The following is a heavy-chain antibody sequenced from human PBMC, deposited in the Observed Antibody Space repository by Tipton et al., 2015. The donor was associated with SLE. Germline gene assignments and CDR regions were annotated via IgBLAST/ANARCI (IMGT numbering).Heavy chain of an antibody. Sequence: TLSLTCTVSGGSISSSSYYWGWIRQPPGKGLEWIGSIYYSGSTYYNPSLKSRVTISADTSNNQFSLKLSSVTAADTAVYYCARDVNSGRHFDYWGQGTLVTVSS. J-gene: IGHJ4*02. CDR2: IYYSGST. D-gene: IGHD4-23*01. V-gene: IGHV4-39*07. CDR3: ARDVNSGRHFDY. CDR1: GGSISSSSYY.